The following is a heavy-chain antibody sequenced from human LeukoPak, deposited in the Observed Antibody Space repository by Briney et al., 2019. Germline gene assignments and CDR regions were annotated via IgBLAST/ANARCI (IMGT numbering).Heavy chain of an antibody. CDR3: TRAKSWLPFDF. J-gene: IGHJ4*02. CDR1: GDSISSSTYY. Sequence: SQTLSLTCTVSGDSISSSTYYWSWIRQPAGKGLEWIGRINTFGSTNYNPSLKSRVTISVDTSKNRFSLKLSSVTAADTAVYFCTRAKSWLPFDFWGQGTLVTVSS. V-gene: IGHV4-61*02. D-gene: IGHD5-24*01. CDR2: INTFGST.